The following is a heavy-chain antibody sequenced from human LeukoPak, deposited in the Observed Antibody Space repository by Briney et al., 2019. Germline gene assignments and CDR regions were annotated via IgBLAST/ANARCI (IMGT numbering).Heavy chain of an antibody. V-gene: IGHV4-59*08. D-gene: IGHD3-22*01. J-gene: IGHJ4*02. CDR1: GDSISTYY. CDR2: IRYSGSA. Sequence: SETLSLTCTVSGDSISTYYWSWIRQPPGKGLEWIGYIRYSGSANYNPSLRSRVTISIDTSKNQFSLKLSSVTAADTAVYHCARLVYDSRGYYFDYWGQGTLVTVFS. CDR3: ARLVYDSRGYYFDY.